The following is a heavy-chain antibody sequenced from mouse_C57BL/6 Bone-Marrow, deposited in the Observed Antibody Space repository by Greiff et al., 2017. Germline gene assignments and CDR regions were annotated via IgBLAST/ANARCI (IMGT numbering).Heavy chain of an antibody. J-gene: IGHJ3*01. CDR1: GYTFTDYY. CDR3: SRAGLLWSSWFAY. Sequence: VQLQQSGPVLVKPGASVKMSCKASGYTFTDYYMNWVKQSHGKSLEWIGVINPYNGGTSYNPKFKGKATLTVDKSSSTAYMELISLTSEDSAVYYWSRAGLLWSSWFAYWGQGTLVTVSA. D-gene: IGHD2-1*01. V-gene: IGHV1-19*01. CDR2: INPYNGGT.